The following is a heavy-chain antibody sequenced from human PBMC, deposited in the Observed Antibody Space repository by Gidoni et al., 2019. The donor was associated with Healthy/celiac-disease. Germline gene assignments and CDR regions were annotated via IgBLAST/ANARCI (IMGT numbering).Heavy chain of an antibody. V-gene: IGHV3-74*01. Sequence: EVQLVESGGGLVQPGGSLRLSCAASGFTFSSYWMHWVRQAPGKGLVWVSRINSDGGSTSYADSVKGRFTISRDNAKNTLYLQMNSLRAEDTAVYYCARGEITMVRGGPGAYYYYGMDVWGQGTTVTVSS. J-gene: IGHJ6*02. CDR2: INSDGGST. CDR1: GFTFSSYW. CDR3: ARGEITMVRGGPGAYYYYGMDV. D-gene: IGHD3-10*01.